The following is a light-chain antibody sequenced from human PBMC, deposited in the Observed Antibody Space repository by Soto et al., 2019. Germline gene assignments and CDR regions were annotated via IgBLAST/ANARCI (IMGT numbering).Light chain of an antibody. J-gene: IGLJ1*01. CDR1: SSDVGGYNY. CDR2: EVS. Sequence: QSALTQPASVSGSPGQSITISCTGTSSDVGGYNYVSWYQQHPGKAPKPMIHEVSNRPSGVSNRFSGSKSGNTASLTISGLQAEDEADYYCISYTSTSTRVFGTGTKLTVL. V-gene: IGLV2-14*01. CDR3: ISYTSTSTRV.